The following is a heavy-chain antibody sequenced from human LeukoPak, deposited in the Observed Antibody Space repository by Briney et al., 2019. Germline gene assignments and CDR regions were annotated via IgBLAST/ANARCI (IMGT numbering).Heavy chain of an antibody. CDR3: AKGTEVVGASDFDY. Sequence: GGSLRLSCAASGFTFTSYAMHWVRQAPGKGLEWVTVISYDGNSEYYADSVKGRFTISRDNSKNTLYLQMNSLRAEDMAVYYCAKGTEVVGASDFDYWGQGTLVTVSS. V-gene: IGHV3-30-3*01. CDR1: GFTFTSYA. CDR2: ISYDGNSE. J-gene: IGHJ4*02. D-gene: IGHD1-26*01.